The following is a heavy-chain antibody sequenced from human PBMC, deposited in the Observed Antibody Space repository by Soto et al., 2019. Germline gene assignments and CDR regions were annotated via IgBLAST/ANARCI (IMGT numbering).Heavy chain of an antibody. CDR2: ISFDGCTQ. J-gene: IGHJ6*03. D-gene: IGHD2-2*01. CDR1: GFTFSSYG. Sequence: QVQLVESGGGVVQPGRSLRLSCAGSGFTFSSYGMHWVRQAPGKGLEWVAVISFDGCTQYYPDSMKGRFTTSRHNSKNTIYLQMNSLLGEDTAVYYCAKDGQYCTSTTCAGYYFYYMDVWGKGTTVTVSS. CDR3: AKDGQYCTSTTCAGYYFYYMDV. V-gene: IGHV3-30*18.